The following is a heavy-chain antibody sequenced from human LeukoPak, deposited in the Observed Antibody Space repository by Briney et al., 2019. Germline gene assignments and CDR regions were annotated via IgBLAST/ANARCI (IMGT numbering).Heavy chain of an antibody. CDR1: GFTFSSYW. CDR3: ASYIVVVPAATYYFDY. CDR2: IKQDGSEK. Sequence: GGSLRLSCAASGFTFSSYWMSWVRQAPGKGLEWVANIKQDGSEKYYVDSVKGRFTISRDNAKNSLYLQTNSLRAEDTAVYYCASYIVVVPAATYYFDYWGQGTLVTVSS. J-gene: IGHJ4*02. V-gene: IGHV3-7*01. D-gene: IGHD2-2*01.